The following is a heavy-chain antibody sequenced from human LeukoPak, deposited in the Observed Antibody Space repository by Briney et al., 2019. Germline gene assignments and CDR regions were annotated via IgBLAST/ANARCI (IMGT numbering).Heavy chain of an antibody. CDR2: SNPDSGAT. CDR3: ARETGVGHSKHHDY. Sequence: ASVKVSCKASGYTFTTYYIHWERQAPGQGLEWMGWSNPDSGATNYAQKFQGRVTMTRDTSISTAYMELSRLTSDDTAVYYCARETGVGHSKHHDYWGQGTLVTVSS. CDR1: GYTFTTYY. V-gene: IGHV1-2*02. J-gene: IGHJ4*02. D-gene: IGHD2-15*01.